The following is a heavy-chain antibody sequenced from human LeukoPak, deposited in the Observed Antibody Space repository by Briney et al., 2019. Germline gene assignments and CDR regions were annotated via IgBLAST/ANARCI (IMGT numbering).Heavy chain of an antibody. CDR2: ISSSGSST. CDR3: ARGSSGSKFDF. CDR1: GFTFSDYY. J-gene: IGHJ4*02. D-gene: IGHD1-26*01. V-gene: IGHV3-11*06. Sequence: GGSLRLSCAVSGFTFSDYYMSWIRQAPGKGLEWLSYISSSGSSTNHADSVKGRFTISRDNAKNSLYLQMNSLRDEDTAVYYCARGSSGSKFDFWGQGTLVTVSS.